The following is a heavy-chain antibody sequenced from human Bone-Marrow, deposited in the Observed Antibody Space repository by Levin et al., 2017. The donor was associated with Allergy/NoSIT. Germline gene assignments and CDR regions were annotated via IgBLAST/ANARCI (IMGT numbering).Heavy chain of an antibody. Sequence: GGSLRLSCAASGFTFTNAWMSWVRQAPGKGLEWIGRIKSKTDGETTDYAAPVKGRFTISRDDSKNTLYLQMNSLRTEDTAVYYCTTEMRNLWEEMAASPGDFWGQGTLVTVSS. CDR2: IKSKTDGETT. D-gene: IGHD5-24*01. CDR3: TTEMRNLWEEMAASPGDF. V-gene: IGHV3-15*01. J-gene: IGHJ4*02. CDR1: GFTFTNAW.